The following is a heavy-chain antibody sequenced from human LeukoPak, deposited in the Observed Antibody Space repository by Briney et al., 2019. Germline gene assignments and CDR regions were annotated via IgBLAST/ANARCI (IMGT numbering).Heavy chain of an antibody. CDR2: IAAHSGKT. D-gene: IGHD2-2*01. Sequence: ASVKASCKTSGYTFFTYGITWVRQAPGQGLEWMGWIAAHSGKTKYAQKFQGRVTMTTDTSTSTAYMELRSLRSDDTAMYYCAREGAGILVAPAATYLDYWGQGTLLTVSS. J-gene: IGHJ4*02. V-gene: IGHV1-18*01. CDR1: GYTFFTYG. CDR3: AREGAGILVAPAATYLDY.